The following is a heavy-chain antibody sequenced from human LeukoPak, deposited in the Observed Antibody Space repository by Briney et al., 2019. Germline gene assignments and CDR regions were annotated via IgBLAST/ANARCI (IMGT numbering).Heavy chain of an antibody. D-gene: IGHD1-26*01. Sequence: PGGSLRLSCAASGFTFSSYAMSWVRQAPGKGLEWVSGVSGSGGSTNYADSVKGRFTISRDNSKNTLYLQMNSLRAEDTAVYYCAKVRVVGGTPGRPVTRASLDYWGQGTLVTVSS. CDR1: GFTFSSYA. J-gene: IGHJ4*02. CDR3: AKVRVVGGTPGRPVTRASLDY. CDR2: VSGSGGST. V-gene: IGHV3-23*01.